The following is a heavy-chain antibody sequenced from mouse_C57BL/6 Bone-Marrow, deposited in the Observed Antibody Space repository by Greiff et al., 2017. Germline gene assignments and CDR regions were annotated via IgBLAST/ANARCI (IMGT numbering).Heavy chain of an antibody. J-gene: IGHJ4*01. CDR3: ARDGPPYAMDY. V-gene: IGHV5-17*01. CDR2: ISSGSSTI. D-gene: IGHD2-3*01. Sequence: EVKLVESGGGLVKPGGSLKLSCAASGFTFSDYGMHWVRQAPEKGLEWVAYISSGSSTIYYADTVKGRFTISRDNAKNTLFLQMTSLRSEDTAMYYCARDGPPYAMDYWGQGTSVTVSS. CDR1: GFTFSDYG.